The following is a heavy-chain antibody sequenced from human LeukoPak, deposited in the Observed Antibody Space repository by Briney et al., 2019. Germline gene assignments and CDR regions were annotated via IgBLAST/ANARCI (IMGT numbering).Heavy chain of an antibody. CDR3: SRGPYCSSGSCYPDPDAFDI. D-gene: IGHD2-15*01. CDR2: IRSKSYGGTT. Sequence: GGSLRLSCTASGFTFGDYAMAWVRQAPGKGLEWVGFIRSKSYGGTTEYAASVKGRFTISRDDSKSIAYLQMNSLKAEDTAVYYCSRGPYCSSGSCYPDPDAFDIWGQGTVVTFSS. CDR1: GFTFGDYA. V-gene: IGHV3-49*04. J-gene: IGHJ3*02.